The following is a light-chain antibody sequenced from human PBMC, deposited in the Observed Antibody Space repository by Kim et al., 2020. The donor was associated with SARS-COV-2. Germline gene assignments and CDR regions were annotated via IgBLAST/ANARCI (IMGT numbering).Light chain of an antibody. Sequence: SVALGQTARITCGGNNIGSKNVHWYQQKPGQAPGLVIYRDSNRPSGIPERFSGSNSGNTATLTISRAQAGDEADYYCQVWDSSIWVFGGGTKLTV. CDR1: NIGSKN. J-gene: IGLJ3*02. V-gene: IGLV3-9*01. CDR3: QVWDSSIWV. CDR2: RDS.